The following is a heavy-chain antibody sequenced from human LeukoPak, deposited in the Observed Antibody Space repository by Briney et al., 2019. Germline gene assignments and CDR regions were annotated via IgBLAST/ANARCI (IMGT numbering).Heavy chain of an antibody. CDR2: IYYSGST. V-gene: IGHV4-39*07. Sequence: PSETLSLTCTVSGGSISSSSYYWGWIRQPPGKGLEWIGSIYYSGSTYYNPSLKSRVTISVDTSKNQFSLKLSSVTAADTAVYYCARDSLRSATMGWSGAFDIWGQGTMVTVSS. D-gene: IGHD5-24*01. CDR1: GGSISSSSYY. CDR3: ARDSLRSATMGWSGAFDI. J-gene: IGHJ3*02.